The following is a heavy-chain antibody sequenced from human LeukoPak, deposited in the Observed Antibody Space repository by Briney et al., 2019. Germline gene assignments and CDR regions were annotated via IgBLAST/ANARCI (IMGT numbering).Heavy chain of an antibody. D-gene: IGHD4-17*01. J-gene: IGHJ6*02. Sequence: APVKVSCKASGYTFTSYDINWVRQATGQGLEWMGWMNPNSGNTGYAQKFQGRVTMTRNTSISTAYMELSSLRSEDTAVYYCAIIGSTVTTFYYYYYGMDVWGQGTTVTVSS. CDR1: GYTFTSYD. V-gene: IGHV1-8*01. CDR3: AIIGSTVTTFYYYYYGMDV. CDR2: MNPNSGNT.